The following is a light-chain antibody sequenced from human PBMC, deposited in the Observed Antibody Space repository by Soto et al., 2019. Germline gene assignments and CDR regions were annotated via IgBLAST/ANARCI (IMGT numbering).Light chain of an antibody. CDR1: RSDVGSYNL. Sequence: QSVLTQPASVSGSPGQSITISCTGTRSDVGSYNLVSWYHQLPGKAPQLMIYEVSKRPSGVSNRVSGSKSGNTASLTISGLQAEDEADYYCCSSAGSTWGYVLVTGTKVTVL. CDR2: EVS. J-gene: IGLJ1*01. V-gene: IGLV2-23*02. CDR3: CSSAGSTWGYV.